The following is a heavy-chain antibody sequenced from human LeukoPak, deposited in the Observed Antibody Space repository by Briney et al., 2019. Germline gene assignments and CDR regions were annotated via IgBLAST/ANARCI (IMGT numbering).Heavy chain of an antibody. CDR1: GFTFSSYG. CDR3: ARVGGAAAGQYYYYYYGMDV. J-gene: IGHJ6*02. Sequence: GGSLRLSCAASGFTFSSYGMHWVRQAPGKGLEWVAVIWYDGSNKYYADSVKGRFTISRDNSKNTLYLQMNSLRAEDTAVYYCARVGGAAAGQYYYYYYGMDVWGQGTTVTVSS. CDR2: IWYDGSNK. V-gene: IGHV3-33*01. D-gene: IGHD6-13*01.